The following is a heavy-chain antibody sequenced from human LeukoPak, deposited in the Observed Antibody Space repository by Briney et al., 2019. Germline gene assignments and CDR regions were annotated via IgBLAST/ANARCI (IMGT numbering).Heavy chain of an antibody. V-gene: IGHV3-48*04. CDR2: ISSSSSTI. D-gene: IGHD1-26*01. CDR1: GFTFSSYS. CDR3: ARGLSSAGMDV. J-gene: IGHJ6*02. Sequence: GGSLRLSCAASGFTFSSYSMNWVRQAPGKGLEWVSYISSSSSTIYYADSVKGRFTISRDNAKNSLYLQMNSLRAEDTAVYYCARGLSSAGMDVWGQGTTVTVSS.